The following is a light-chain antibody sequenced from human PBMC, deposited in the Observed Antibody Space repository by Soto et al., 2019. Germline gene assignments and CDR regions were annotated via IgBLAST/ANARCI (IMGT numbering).Light chain of an antibody. CDR2: AAS. CDR3: QQSYSTRGT. J-gene: IGKJ2*02. CDR1: QSITNY. V-gene: IGKV1-39*01. Sequence: DIQMTQSPSSLSASVGDRVTITCRASQSITNYLNWYQQKPGKAPKLLIYAASSLQSGGPSRFSGSGSGTDFTLSISSLQPEEFVTYYCQQSYSTRGTFGQGTKLEIK.